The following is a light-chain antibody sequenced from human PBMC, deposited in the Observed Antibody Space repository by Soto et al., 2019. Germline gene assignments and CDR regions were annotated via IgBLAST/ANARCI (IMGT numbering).Light chain of an antibody. CDR3: QQYNNWPLLS. CDR1: QSVSNNY. Sequence: EIVLTQSPGTLSLSPGERATLSCRASQSVSNNYLAWYQQKPGQAPRLLIYGASNMATGIPDRFSGSGSGTDFTLTISRLEPEDFAVYYCQQYNNWPLLSFGGGTKVEI. J-gene: IGKJ4*01. V-gene: IGKV3-20*01. CDR2: GAS.